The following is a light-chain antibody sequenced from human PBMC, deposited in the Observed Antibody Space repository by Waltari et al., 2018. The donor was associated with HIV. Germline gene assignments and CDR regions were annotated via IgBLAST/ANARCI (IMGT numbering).Light chain of an antibody. V-gene: IGLV2-14*01. CDR1: TSDVGGYKY. CDR3: SSYSTATNVI. CDR2: EVS. J-gene: IGLJ2*01. Sequence: QSALTQPASVSGSPGQSITISCTGTTSDVGGYKYVSWYQQHPGKAPKVMIYEVSNRPSGVSNRFSGSKSGNTASLTISGLQAEDEADYYCSSYSTATNVIFGGGTKLTVL.